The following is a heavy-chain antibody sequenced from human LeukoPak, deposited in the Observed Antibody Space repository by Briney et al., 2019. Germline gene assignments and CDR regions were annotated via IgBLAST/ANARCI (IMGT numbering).Heavy chain of an antibody. V-gene: IGHV3-23*01. CDR1: GFTFSSYA. CDR3: AKDSGYDFFVDYFDY. J-gene: IGHJ4*02. Sequence: GGSLRLSCAASGFTFSSYAMSWVRQAPGKGLEWVSTFSGGGDHTYYADSVKGRFTISRDKSKNTLHLQMNSLIVEDTAVYYCAKDSGYDFFVDYFDYGGQGTLVTVSS. CDR2: FSGGGDHT. D-gene: IGHD5-12*01.